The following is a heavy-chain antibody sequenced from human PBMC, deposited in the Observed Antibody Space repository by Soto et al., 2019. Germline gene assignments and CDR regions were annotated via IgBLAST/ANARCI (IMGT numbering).Heavy chain of an antibody. D-gene: IGHD2-15*01. V-gene: IGHV1-3*01. J-gene: IGHJ6*02. Sequence: QVQLVQSGAEVKKPGASVKVSCEASGYTFSNYAMHWVRQAPGQRLEWMGWINAGNGNTKYSQNFQGRVTITRDTSASTAYMELGSLRFEDTAVYYCAREESGGGWGVVYYYGMAVWGQGTTVTVSS. CDR2: INAGNGNT. CDR1: GYTFSNYA. CDR3: AREESGGGWGVVYYYGMAV.